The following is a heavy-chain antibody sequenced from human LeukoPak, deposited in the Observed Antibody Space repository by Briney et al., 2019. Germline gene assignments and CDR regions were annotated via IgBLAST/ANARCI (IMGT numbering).Heavy chain of an antibody. J-gene: IGHJ4*02. Sequence: GSLRLSCAASGFTFSSYSMNWVRQPPGKGLEWIGEINHSGSTNYNPSLKSRVTISVDTSKNQFSLKLSSVTAADTAVYYCARGLTDSSGYYWEFGYWGQGTLVTVSS. V-gene: IGHV4-34*01. CDR1: GFTFSSYS. D-gene: IGHD3-22*01. CDR3: ARGLTDSSGYYWEFGY. CDR2: INHSGST.